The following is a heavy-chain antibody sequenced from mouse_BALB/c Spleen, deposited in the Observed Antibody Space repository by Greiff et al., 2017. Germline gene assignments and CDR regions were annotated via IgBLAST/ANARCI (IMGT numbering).Heavy chain of an antibody. V-gene: IGHV5-4*02. J-gene: IGHJ4*01. D-gene: IGHD2-14*01. Sequence: DVMLVESGGGLVKPGGSLKLSCAASGFTFSDYYMYWVRQTPEKRLEWVATISDGGSYTYYPDSVKGRFTISRDNAKNNLYLQMSSLKSEDTAMYYCARDSTTEAMDYWGQGTSVTVSS. CDR2: ISDGGSYT. CDR1: GFTFSDYY. CDR3: ARDSTTEAMDY.